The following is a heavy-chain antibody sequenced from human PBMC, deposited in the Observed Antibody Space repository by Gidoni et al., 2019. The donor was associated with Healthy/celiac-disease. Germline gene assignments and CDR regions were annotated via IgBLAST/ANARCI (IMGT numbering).Heavy chain of an antibody. J-gene: IGHJ4*02. CDR2: ISGSGGST. D-gene: IGHD2-8*01. CDR1: GFTFSNYA. V-gene: IGHV3-23*01. CDR3: AKAAVYAIRYCDY. Sequence: EVQLLESGGGLVQPGGSLRLSCAAAGFTFSNYAMSWVRQAPGKGLEWVSAISGSGGSTYYADSVKGRFTISRDNSKNTLYLQMNSLRAEDTAVYYCAKAAVYAIRYCDYWGQGTLVTVSS.